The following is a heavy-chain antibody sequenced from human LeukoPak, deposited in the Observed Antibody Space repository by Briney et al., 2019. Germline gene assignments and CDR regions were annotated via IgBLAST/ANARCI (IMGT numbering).Heavy chain of an antibody. CDR3: ARCCLQRDGDNGGGDY. CDR2: ISYDGGNK. J-gene: IGHJ4*02. D-gene: IGHD4-17*01. Sequence: GRSLRLSCAASGFTFSSYAMHWVRQAPRKGLEWVAVISYDGGNKYYADSVKGRFTISRDNAKNSLYLQMNSLRAEDTALYYCARCCLQRDGDNGGGDYWGQGTLVTVSS. CDR1: GFTFSSYA. V-gene: IGHV3-30-3*01.